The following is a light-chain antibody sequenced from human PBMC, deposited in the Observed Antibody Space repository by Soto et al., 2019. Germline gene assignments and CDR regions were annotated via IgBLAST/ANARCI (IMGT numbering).Light chain of an antibody. J-gene: IGKJ1*01. V-gene: IGKV3-15*01. CDR1: QSVSSSY. CDR2: GVS. Sequence: EIVFTQSPCTLSLSPGERATLSCRASQSVSSSYLAWYQQKPGQAPRLLIYGVSTRATGIPARFSGSGSGTEFTLTISSLQSDDFAVYYCQQYDNWPWTFGQGTKVDTK. CDR3: QQYDNWPWT.